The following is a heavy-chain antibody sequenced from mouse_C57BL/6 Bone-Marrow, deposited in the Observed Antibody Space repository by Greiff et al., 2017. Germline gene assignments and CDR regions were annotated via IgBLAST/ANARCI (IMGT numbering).Heavy chain of an antibody. Sequence: VKLQESGPELVKPGASVKISCKASGYAFSSSWMNWVKQRPGKGLEWIGRIDPGDGDTNYNGKFKGKATLTADKSSSPADMQRSSLTSEDSAVSVCARAGTTVSFDDWGQGTTLTVSS. D-gene: IGHD1-1*01. CDR1: GYAFSSSW. CDR3: ARAGTTVSFDD. CDR2: IDPGDGDT. J-gene: IGHJ2*01. V-gene: IGHV1-82*01.